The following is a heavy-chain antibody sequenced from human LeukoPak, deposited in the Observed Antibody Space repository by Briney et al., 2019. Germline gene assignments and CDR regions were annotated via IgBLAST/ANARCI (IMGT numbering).Heavy chain of an antibody. Sequence: GESRRFSCKGSGYSFTNYWISWVRQMPGKGLEWMGRIDPSDSYTNYSPSFQGHVTISADKSISTAYLQWSSLKASDTAMYYCARLDYYDSSGDYYDYVMEVGAQGTTVTVSS. J-gene: IGHJ6*01. CDR2: IDPSDSYT. CDR1: GYSFTNYW. D-gene: IGHD3-22*01. CDR3: ARLDYYDSSGDYYDYVMEV. V-gene: IGHV5-10-1*01.